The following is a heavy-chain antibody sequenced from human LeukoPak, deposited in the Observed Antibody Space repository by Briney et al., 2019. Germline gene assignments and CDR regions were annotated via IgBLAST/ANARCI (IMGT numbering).Heavy chain of an antibody. CDR1: GFTFSSYS. CDR2: ISSSSSYI. J-gene: IGHJ4*02. CDR3: AKLLMGTVVVPAAIGFDY. Sequence: PGGSLRLSCAASGFTFSSYSMNWVRQAPGKGLEWVSSISSSSSYIYYADSVKGRFTISRDNSKNTLYLQMNSLRAEDTAVYYCAKLLMGTVVVPAAIGFDYWGQGTLVTVSS. V-gene: IGHV3-21*04. D-gene: IGHD2-2*03.